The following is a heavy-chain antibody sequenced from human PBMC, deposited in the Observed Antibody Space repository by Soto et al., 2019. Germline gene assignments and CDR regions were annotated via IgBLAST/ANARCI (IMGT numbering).Heavy chain of an antibody. Sequence: GGSLRLSCAASGFTFSSYSMNWVRQAPGKGLEWVSAISSSSSNIYYADSVKGRFTISRDNAKNSLYLQMNSLRAEDTAVYYCAGVNPGYQLLSSMSWCDPWGQGTLVTVSS. CDR2: ISSSSSNI. V-gene: IGHV3-21*01. CDR3: AGVNPGYQLLSSMSWCDP. J-gene: IGHJ5*02. CDR1: GFTFSSYS. D-gene: IGHD2-2*01.